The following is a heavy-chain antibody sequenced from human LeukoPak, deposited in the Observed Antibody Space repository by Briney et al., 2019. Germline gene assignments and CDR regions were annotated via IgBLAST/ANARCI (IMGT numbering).Heavy chain of an antibody. CDR3: AKSPFVVYARVAFDI. CDR2: ISGSGGST. V-gene: IGHV3-23*01. CDR1: GFTFSSYD. D-gene: IGHD2-8*02. Sequence: GGSLRLSCAASGFTFSSYDMSWVRQAPGKGLEWVAAISGSGGSTYYADSVKGRFTISRDNSKNTLYLQMNSLRAEDTAVYYCAKSPFVVYARVAFDIWGQGTMVTVSS. J-gene: IGHJ3*02.